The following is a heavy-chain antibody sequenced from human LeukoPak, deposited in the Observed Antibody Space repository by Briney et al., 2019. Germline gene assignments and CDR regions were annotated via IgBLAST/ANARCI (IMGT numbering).Heavy chain of an antibody. Sequence: ATVKVSCKVSGYPFTGYYNHWVRQPPGQGLVLMGCINPNSGGTNYAQKFRGRVTMNKDTSLSTTYMELGRLGADDSAVYCCARDNSYGYLMGYWGQGTLVTVSS. CDR3: ARDNSYGYLMGY. D-gene: IGHD5-18*01. V-gene: IGHV1-2*02. CDR2: INPNSGGT. CDR1: GYPFTGYY. J-gene: IGHJ4*02.